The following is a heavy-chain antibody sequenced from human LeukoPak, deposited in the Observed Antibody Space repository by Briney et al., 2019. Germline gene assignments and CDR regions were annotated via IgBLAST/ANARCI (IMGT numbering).Heavy chain of an antibody. CDR3: AKGDSSGYYGLFDY. D-gene: IGHD3-22*01. Sequence: QPGGSLRLSCAASGFSFDDYAMHWVRHAPGKGLEWVSGIGWNGGGIVYADSVKGRFTISRDNSKNTLYLQMNSLRAEDTAVYYCAKGDSSGYYGLFDYWGQGTLVTVSS. J-gene: IGHJ4*02. V-gene: IGHV3-9*01. CDR2: IGWNGGGI. CDR1: GFSFDDYA.